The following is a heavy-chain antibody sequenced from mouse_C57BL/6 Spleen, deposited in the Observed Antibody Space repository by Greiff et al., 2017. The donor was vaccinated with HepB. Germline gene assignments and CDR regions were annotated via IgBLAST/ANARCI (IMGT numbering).Heavy chain of an antibody. CDR2: IDPENGDT. CDR1: GFNIKDDY. CDR3: TFITTVVERYFDV. D-gene: IGHD1-1*01. Sequence: EVKLVESGAELVRPGASVKLSCTASGFNIKDDYMHWVKQRPEQGLEWIGWIDPENGDTEYASKFQGKATITADTSSNTAYLQLSSLTSEDTAVYYCTFITTVVERYFDVWGTGTTVTVSS. J-gene: IGHJ1*03. V-gene: IGHV14-4*01.